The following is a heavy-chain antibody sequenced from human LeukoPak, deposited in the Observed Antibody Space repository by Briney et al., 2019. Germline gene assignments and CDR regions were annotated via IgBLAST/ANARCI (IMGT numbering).Heavy chain of an antibody. J-gene: IGHJ5*02. Sequence: SETLSLTCSVSGGSISNYYWIWIRQPPGKGLEWIGYIYYSGSTNYNPSLKSRITMSVDTSKNQFSLKLSSVTAADTAVYYCARCYDFWSGTPFDPWGQGTLVTVSS. V-gene: IGHV4-59*01. CDR2: IYYSGST. CDR3: ARCYDFWSGTPFDP. D-gene: IGHD3-3*01. CDR1: GGSISNYY.